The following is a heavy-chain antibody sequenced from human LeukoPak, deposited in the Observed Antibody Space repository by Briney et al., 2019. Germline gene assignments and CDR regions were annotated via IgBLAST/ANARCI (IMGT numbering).Heavy chain of an antibody. CDR1: GGSISSSNW. Sequence: SETLSLTCAVSGGSISSSNWWSWARQPPGKGLEWIGEIYHSGSTNYNPSLMSRVTISVDKSKNQFSLKLSSVTAADTAVYYCAKSNWNYAYNWFDPWGQGTLVTVSS. D-gene: IGHD1-7*01. V-gene: IGHV4-4*02. CDR2: IYHSGST. CDR3: AKSNWNYAYNWFDP. J-gene: IGHJ5*02.